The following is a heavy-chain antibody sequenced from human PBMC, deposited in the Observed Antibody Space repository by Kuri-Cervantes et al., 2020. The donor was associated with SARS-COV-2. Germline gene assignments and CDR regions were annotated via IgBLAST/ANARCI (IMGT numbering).Heavy chain of an antibody. CDR3: ARVRIQVGITGTSNLNRFDP. J-gene: IGHJ5*02. CDR1: GYTFISYG. D-gene: IGHD1-7*01. Sequence: ASVKVSCKASGYTFISYGITWVRQAPGQGLEWMGWISAYNGNTNYAQKLQGRVTMTTDTSTSTAYMELRSLRSDDTAVYYCARVRIQVGITGTSNLNRFDPWGQGTLVTVAS. CDR2: ISAYNGNT. V-gene: IGHV1-18*04.